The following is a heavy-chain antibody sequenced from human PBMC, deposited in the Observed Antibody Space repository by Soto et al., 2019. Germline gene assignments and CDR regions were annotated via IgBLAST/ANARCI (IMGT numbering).Heavy chain of an antibody. CDR1: GYTFTSYG. CDR3: ARDGNYDFWHGYCSHLGYYGMDV. J-gene: IGHJ6*02. CDR2: ISGYNGNT. D-gene: IGHD3-3*01. Sequence: QVQLVQSGAEVKKPGASVKVSCKASGYTFTSYGISWVRQAPGQGLEWMGWISGYNGNTNYAQKLQGRVTMTTDTSTSNAYMELRSPRSEDTTVYSCARDGNYDFWHGYCSHLGYYGMDVWGQGTNVTVSS. V-gene: IGHV1-18*04.